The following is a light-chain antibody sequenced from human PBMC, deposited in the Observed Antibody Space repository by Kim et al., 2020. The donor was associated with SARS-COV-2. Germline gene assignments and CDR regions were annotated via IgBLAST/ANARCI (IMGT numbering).Light chain of an antibody. CDR3: QQEGKSPRNS. Sequence: PDEGASRSCRARTSVGSRYVGWYQQKPGQAPRRLIDGVANRATGMPDRFSGSGAGTDFTLTIRRLEPEDFAVYYWQQEGKSPRNSLGQGTKLEI. J-gene: IGKJ2*03. CDR2: GVA. V-gene: IGKV3-20*01. CDR1: TSVGSRY.